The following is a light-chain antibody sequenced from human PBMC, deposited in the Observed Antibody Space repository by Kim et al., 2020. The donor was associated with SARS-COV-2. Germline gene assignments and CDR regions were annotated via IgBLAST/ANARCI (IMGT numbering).Light chain of an antibody. CDR3: QQRRDWPLT. CDR2: DAS. V-gene: IGKV3-11*01. Sequence: EIVLTQSPATLSLSPGERATLSCRASQSVNNYLAWYQQKPGQTPRLLIYDASNRAAGIPARFSGSGSGTDFTLTISSLDPEDFAIYYCQQRRDWPLTFGGGTKVDIK. J-gene: IGKJ4*01. CDR1: QSVNNY.